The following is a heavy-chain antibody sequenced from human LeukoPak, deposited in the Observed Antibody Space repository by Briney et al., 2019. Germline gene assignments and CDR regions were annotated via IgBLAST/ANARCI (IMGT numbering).Heavy chain of an antibody. Sequence: PGGSLRLSCAASGFTVSSNYMSWVRQAPGKGLEWVSVIYSGGSTYYADSVKGRFTISRDNSKNTLYLQMNSLRAEDTAVYYCARGSPYYYDSSGHPLDLWGQGTLVTVSS. J-gene: IGHJ5*02. CDR1: GFTVSSNY. CDR3: ARGSPYYYDSSGHPLDL. D-gene: IGHD3-22*01. V-gene: IGHV3-53*01. CDR2: IYSGGST.